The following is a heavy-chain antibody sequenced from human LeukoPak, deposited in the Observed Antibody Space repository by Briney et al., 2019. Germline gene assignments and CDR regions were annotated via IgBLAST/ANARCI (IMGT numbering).Heavy chain of an antibody. CDR3: AREYGDYVGY. CDR2: IIPIFGTA. Sequence: GASVKVSCKASGGTFSSYAISWLRQAPGQGLEWMGGIIPIFGTANYAQKFQGRVTITADESTSAAYMELSSLRSEDTAVYYCAREYGDYVGYWGQGTLVTVSS. V-gene: IGHV1-69*13. J-gene: IGHJ4*02. D-gene: IGHD4-17*01. CDR1: GGTFSSYA.